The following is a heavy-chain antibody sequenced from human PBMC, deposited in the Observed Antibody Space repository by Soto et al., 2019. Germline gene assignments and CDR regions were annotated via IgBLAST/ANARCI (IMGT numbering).Heavy chain of an antibody. Sequence: GASVKVSCKASGGTFSSYAISWVRQAPGQGLEWMGGIIPIFGTANYAQKFQGRVTITADESTSTAYMELSSLRSEDTAVYYCARDWLYYDFWSGYYTRAIYYGMDVWGQGTTVTVSS. CDR2: IIPIFGTA. CDR3: ARDWLYYDFWSGYYTRAIYYGMDV. CDR1: GGTFSSYA. J-gene: IGHJ6*02. V-gene: IGHV1-69*13. D-gene: IGHD3-3*01.